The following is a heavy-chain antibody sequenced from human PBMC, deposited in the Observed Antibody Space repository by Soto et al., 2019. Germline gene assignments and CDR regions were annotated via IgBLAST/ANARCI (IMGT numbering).Heavy chain of an antibody. V-gene: IGHV4-4*07. Sequence: PSETLSLTCTVSGDSIRDYFYWSLIRQPAGKGLEWIGRIYTDGTTKYNPSLKSRVTLSLDKSKNQFSLRLSSVTAADTAVYYFAREVRGGFTGIFDQWGRGSRVTFSS. D-gene: IGHD2-15*01. CDR1: GDSIRDYFY. CDR2: IYTDGTT. CDR3: AREVRGGFTGIFDQ. J-gene: IGHJ4*02.